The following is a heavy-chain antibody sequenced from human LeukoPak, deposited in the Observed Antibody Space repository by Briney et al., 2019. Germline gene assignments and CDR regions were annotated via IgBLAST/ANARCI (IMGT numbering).Heavy chain of an antibody. Sequence: PGRSLRLSCAASGFTFSSYGMHWVRQAPGKGLEWVAAISYDGSNKYYADSVKGRFTISRDNSKNSLYLQMNSLRVEDTAVYFCAKDGGRYRFDYWGQGTLVTVSS. CDR2: ISYDGSNK. D-gene: IGHD3-16*02. CDR1: GFTFSSYG. J-gene: IGHJ4*02. CDR3: AKDGGRYRFDY. V-gene: IGHV3-30*18.